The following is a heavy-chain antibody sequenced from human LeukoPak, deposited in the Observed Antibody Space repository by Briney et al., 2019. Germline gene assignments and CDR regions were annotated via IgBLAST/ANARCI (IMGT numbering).Heavy chain of an antibody. CDR1: GFTFSSYE. V-gene: IGHV3-48*03. Sequence: GGSLRLSCAASGFTFSSYEMNWVRQAPGKGLEWVSYISSSGSTIYYADSVKGRFTISRDNAKNSLYLQMNSLRAEDTALYYCARDTTAAGLYYFDYWGQGTLVTVFS. CDR2: ISSSGSTI. CDR3: ARDTTAAGLYYFDY. J-gene: IGHJ4*02. D-gene: IGHD6-13*01.